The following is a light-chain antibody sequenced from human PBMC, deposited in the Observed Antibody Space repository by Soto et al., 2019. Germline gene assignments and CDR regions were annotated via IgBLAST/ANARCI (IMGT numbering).Light chain of an antibody. J-gene: IGKJ1*01. V-gene: IGKV3-11*01. CDR1: QSVSSY. CDR3: QQRSNWPGT. CDR2: DAS. Sequence: EIVLTQSPATLSLSPGERATLSCWASQSVSSYLAWYQQKPGQAPRLLIYDASNRATGIPARFSGSGSGTDFTLTISSLDPEDLAVYYCQQRSNWPGTFGQGTKVDIK.